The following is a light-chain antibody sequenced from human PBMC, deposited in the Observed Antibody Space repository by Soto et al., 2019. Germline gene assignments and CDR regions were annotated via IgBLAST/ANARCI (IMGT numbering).Light chain of an antibody. CDR3: QHYDSFWS. J-gene: IGKJ1*01. CDR2: DAS. Sequence: QMTQSPSTLSASIGYRVTITYRASQSVDSRLAWYQQKPGKAPKLLVYDASTLETGVPSRLSGSGSGAEFTITITGLQPEDIATYSCQHYDSFWSFGQGTKVDIK. V-gene: IGKV1-5*01. CDR1: QSVDSR.